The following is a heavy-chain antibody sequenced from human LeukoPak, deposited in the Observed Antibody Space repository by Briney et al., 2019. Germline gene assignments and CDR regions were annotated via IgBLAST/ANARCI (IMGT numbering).Heavy chain of an antibody. D-gene: IGHD3-22*01. CDR1: GGSISSYY. CDR2: IYTSGST. CDR3: ARGDYDSSDYFYPIDY. V-gene: IGHV4-4*07. Sequence: SETLSLTCTVSGGSISSYYWSWIRQPAGKGLEWIGRIYTSGSTNYNPSLKSRVTMSVDTSKNQFSLKLSSVTAADTAVYYCARGDYDSSDYFYPIDYWGQGTLVPVSS. J-gene: IGHJ4*02.